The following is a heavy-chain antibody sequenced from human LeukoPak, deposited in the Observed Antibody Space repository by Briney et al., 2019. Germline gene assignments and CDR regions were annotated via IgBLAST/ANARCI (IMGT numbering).Heavy chain of an antibody. Sequence: SETLSLTCTVSGGSISSYYWSWIRQPPGKGLEWIGYIYYSGSTNYNPSLKSRVTISVDTSKNQFSLKLSSVTAADTALYYCARGRGAELDYWGQGTLVTVSS. V-gene: IGHV4-59*08. CDR1: GGSISSYY. CDR2: IYYSGST. CDR3: ARGRGAELDY. J-gene: IGHJ4*02. D-gene: IGHD3-10*01.